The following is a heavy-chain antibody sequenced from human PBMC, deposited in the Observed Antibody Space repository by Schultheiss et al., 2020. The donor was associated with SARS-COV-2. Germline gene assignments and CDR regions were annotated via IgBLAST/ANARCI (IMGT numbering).Heavy chain of an antibody. V-gene: IGHV3-48*01. CDR3: ARDGDDIVVVPAAFYYYMDV. CDR1: GFTFSSYS. D-gene: IGHD2-2*01. J-gene: IGHJ6*03. CDR2: ISSSSSTI. Sequence: GGSLRLSCAASGFTFSSYSMNWVRQAPGKGLEWVSYISSSSSTIYYADSVKGRFTISRDNAKNSLYLQMNSLRAEDTAVYYCARDGDDIVVVPAAFYYYMDVWGKGTTVTVSS.